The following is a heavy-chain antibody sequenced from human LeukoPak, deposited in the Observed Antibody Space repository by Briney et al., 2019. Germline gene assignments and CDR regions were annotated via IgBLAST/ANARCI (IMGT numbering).Heavy chain of an antibody. Sequence: GGSLRLSCAASGFTFSSYAMSWVRQAPGKGLEWVSAISGSGGSTYYADSVKGRFTISRDNSKNTLYLQMNSLRAEDTAVYYCAKDPLSYGSGTYYNYWGQGTLVTVSS. D-gene: IGHD3-10*01. V-gene: IGHV3-23*01. CDR3: AKDPLSYGSGTYYNY. CDR2: ISGSGGST. CDR1: GFTFSSYA. J-gene: IGHJ4*02.